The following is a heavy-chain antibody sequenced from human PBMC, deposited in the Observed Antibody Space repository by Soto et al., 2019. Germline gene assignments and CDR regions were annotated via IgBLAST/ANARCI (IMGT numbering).Heavy chain of an antibody. CDR1: GFKYTDFA. CDR2: ISYDGSDK. CDR3: ARRAWDSYYAIDV. D-gene: IGHD3-22*01. Sequence: VQLVESGGGEVQPGRSLRLSCAASGFKYTDFALHWVRQAPGKGLEWVAIISYDGSDKYYADSVMGRFDISRDNPKNTLYLEMNSLRPEDTAVYFCARRAWDSYYAIDVWGQGTTVTVFS. J-gene: IGHJ6*02. V-gene: IGHV3-30*09.